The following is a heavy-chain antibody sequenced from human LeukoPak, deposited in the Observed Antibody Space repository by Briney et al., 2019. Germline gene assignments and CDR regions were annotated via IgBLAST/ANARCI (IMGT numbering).Heavy chain of an antibody. D-gene: IGHD1-26*01. Sequence: SYTLSLTYPVYGGSFHGYYWIWLRRPPGKGLEWIGEINHSGSTNYNPPLKRRATIPVDAPKNQFSLQLSSVTAADTAVYYCPRGKCELPDYWGQGTMVTVSS. J-gene: IGHJ4*02. V-gene: IGHV4-34*01. CDR1: GGSFHGYY. CDR2: INHSGST. CDR3: PRGKCELPDY.